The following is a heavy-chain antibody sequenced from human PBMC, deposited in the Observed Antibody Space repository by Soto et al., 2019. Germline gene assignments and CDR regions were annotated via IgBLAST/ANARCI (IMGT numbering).Heavy chain of an antibody. CDR3: AKDDSSGWYLDA. CDR2: IGNGGSPI. J-gene: IGHJ5*02. Sequence: VQLVESGGGLVPPGGSLRLSCAASGFTFSKYDMNWVRQAPGKGLEWVSYIGNGGSPISYAASVEGRFNISRDNTKNTLYLQMTSLTDDDTAIYYCAKDDSSGWYLDAGGQGTLVTVSS. D-gene: IGHD6-19*01. V-gene: IGHV3-48*02. CDR1: GFTFSKYD.